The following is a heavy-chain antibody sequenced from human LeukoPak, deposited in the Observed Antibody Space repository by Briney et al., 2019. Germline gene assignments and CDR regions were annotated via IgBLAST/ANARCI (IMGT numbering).Heavy chain of an antibody. V-gene: IGHV3-15*01. D-gene: IGHD1-1*01. CDR2: IKRKTEGSIC. Sequence: GGSLTLSCAPSGLTFSNAWMSWVRHAPGKGREWVGRIKRKTEGSICEYAAPVKGRITISRDDSRNTLYLQMNSLKTDDTAVYYCTTGTTGTTWGDYYYYYGMDVWGQGTTVTVSS. CDR3: TTGTTGTTWGDYYYYYGMDV. J-gene: IGHJ6*02. CDR1: GLTFSNAW.